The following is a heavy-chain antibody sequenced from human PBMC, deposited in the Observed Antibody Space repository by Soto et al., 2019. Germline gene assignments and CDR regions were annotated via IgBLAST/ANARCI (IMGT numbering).Heavy chain of an antibody. CDR1: GFTFSDYY. Sequence: GGSLRLSCAASGFTFSDYYMSWIRQAPGKGLEWVSYISSSGSTIYYADSVKGRFTISGDNAKNSLYLQMNSLRAEDTAVYYCARGYQGAAAGTIDYYYYGMDVWGQGTTVTVSS. CDR3: ARGYQGAAAGTIDYYYYGMDV. CDR2: ISSSGSTI. D-gene: IGHD6-13*01. V-gene: IGHV3-11*01. J-gene: IGHJ6*02.